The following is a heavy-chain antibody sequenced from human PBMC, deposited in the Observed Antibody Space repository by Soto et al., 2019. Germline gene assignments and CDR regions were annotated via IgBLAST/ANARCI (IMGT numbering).Heavy chain of an antibody. D-gene: IGHD2-15*01. J-gene: IGHJ4*02. Sequence: GASVKVSCKASGGTFSSYAISWVRQAPGQGLEWMGGIIPIFGTANYAQKFQGRVTITADTSTSTAYMELRSLRSDDTAVYYCARSALECSGGSCYSASFDYWGQGTLVTVSS. CDR1: GGTFSSYA. CDR2: IIPIFGTA. CDR3: ARSALECSGGSCYSASFDY. V-gene: IGHV1-69*06.